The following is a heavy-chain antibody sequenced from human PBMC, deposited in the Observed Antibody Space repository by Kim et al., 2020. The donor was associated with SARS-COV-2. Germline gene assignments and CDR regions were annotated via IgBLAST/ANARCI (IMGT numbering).Heavy chain of an antibody. CDR3: AYCSGGSCYVYGMDV. J-gene: IGHJ6*02. D-gene: IGHD2-15*01. Sequence: DSVKGRFTIARDTSNNPLYLKMNSLGAEDTAVYYCAYCSGGSCYVYGMDVWGQGTTVTVSS. V-gene: IGHV3-23*01.